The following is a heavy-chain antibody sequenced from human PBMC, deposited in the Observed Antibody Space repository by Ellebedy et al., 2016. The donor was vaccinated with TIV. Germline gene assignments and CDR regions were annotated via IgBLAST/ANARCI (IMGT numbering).Heavy chain of an antibody. Sequence: GESLKISXAVSGFTFSGSAMHWVRQASGKGLEWVGRIRSKANSYATAYAASLTGRFTISRDDSKNTAYLQMNSLKSEDTAVYYCATIVVEPAARCRWGRGTLVTVSS. V-gene: IGHV3-73*01. D-gene: IGHD2-2*01. CDR2: IRSKANSYAT. CDR1: GFTFSGSA. J-gene: IGHJ4*02. CDR3: ATIVVEPAARCR.